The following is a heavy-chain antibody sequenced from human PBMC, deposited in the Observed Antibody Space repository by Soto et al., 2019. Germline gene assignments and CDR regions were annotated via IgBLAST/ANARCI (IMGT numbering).Heavy chain of an antibody. CDR3: AATTPGRGSSWYYYYGMDV. J-gene: IGHJ6*02. CDR2: IIPIFGTA. V-gene: IGHV1-69*13. CDR1: GGTFSSYA. D-gene: IGHD6-13*01. Sequence: SVKVSCKASGGTFSSYAISWVRQAPGQGLEWMGGIIPIFGTANYAQKFQGRVTITADESTSIAYMELSSLRSEDTAVYYCAATTPGRGSSWYYYYGMDVWGQGTTVTVSS.